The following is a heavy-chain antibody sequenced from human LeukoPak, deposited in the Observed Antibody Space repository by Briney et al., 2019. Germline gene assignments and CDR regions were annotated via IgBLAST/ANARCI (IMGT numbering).Heavy chain of an antibody. D-gene: IGHD3-3*01. CDR3: ANTEEAYDFWSGYGGIDAFDI. CDR2: IRYDGSNK. CDR1: GFTFSSYG. J-gene: IGHJ3*02. Sequence: GGSLRLSCAAPGFTFSSYGMHWVRQAPGKGLEWVAFIRYDGSNKYYADSVKGRFTISRDNSKNTLYLQMNSLRAEDTAVYYCANTEEAYDFWSGYGGIDAFDIWGQGTMVTVSS. V-gene: IGHV3-30*02.